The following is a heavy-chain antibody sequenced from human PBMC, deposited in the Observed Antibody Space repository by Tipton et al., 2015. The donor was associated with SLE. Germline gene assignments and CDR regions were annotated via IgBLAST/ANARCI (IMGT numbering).Heavy chain of an antibody. V-gene: IGHV3-43D*04. CDR3: AKDEGRFGLMSYVDY. CDR1: GFIFDDYA. D-gene: IGHD3-16*01. CDR2: ISWDGIRT. J-gene: IGHJ4*02. Sequence: SLRLSCAASGFIFDDYAMHWVRQAPGKGLEWISLISWDGIRTYYADSVKGRFTISRDNSKNSLYLQMSSLRPEDTAWYYCAKDEGRFGLMSYVDYWGQGTLVPVSS.